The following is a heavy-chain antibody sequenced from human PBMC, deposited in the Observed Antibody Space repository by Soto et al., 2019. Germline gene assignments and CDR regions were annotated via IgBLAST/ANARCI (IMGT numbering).Heavy chain of an antibody. V-gene: IGHV3-30-3*01. D-gene: IGHD6-19*01. Sequence: QVQLVESGGGVVQPGRSLRLSCAASGFTFSTYAMHWVRQAPGKGLEWVAVISSDGSNNYYADSVKGRFTISRDNSKNTLYLQMSSLKVEDTAVYSCARMGWAVAGSYYFDYWGQGTLVTVSS. CDR2: ISSDGSNN. J-gene: IGHJ4*02. CDR1: GFTFSTYA. CDR3: ARMGWAVAGSYYFDY.